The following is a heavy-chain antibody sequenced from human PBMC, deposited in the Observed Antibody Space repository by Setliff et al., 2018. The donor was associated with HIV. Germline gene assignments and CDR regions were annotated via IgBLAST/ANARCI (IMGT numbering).Heavy chain of an antibody. D-gene: IGHD3-3*01. CDR3: ARGGGTIIGANFDY. J-gene: IGHJ4*02. Sequence: KPSETLSLTCTVSGGSFSSGGYYWTWIRQHPGKGLEWIGHIYNSGSTYYNPSLRSRVTVSVDTSKNQFSLKVKSVTAADTAVYYCARGGGTIIGANFDYWGQGTLVTVS. V-gene: IGHV4-31*03. CDR1: GGSFSSGGYY. CDR2: IYNSGST.